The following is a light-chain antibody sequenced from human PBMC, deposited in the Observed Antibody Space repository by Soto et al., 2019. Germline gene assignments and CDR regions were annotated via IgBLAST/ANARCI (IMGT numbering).Light chain of an antibody. V-gene: IGLV2-14*01. CDR1: SSDVGGYNY. CDR2: DDS. Sequence: QSVLTQPASVSGSPGQSITISCTGTSSDVGGYNYVSWYQQHPGKAPKLMIYDDSNRPSGVSNRFSGSKSGNTASLTIFGLQAEDEADYYCSSYTSSSTYVFGTGTKVTVL. CDR3: SSYTSSSTYV. J-gene: IGLJ1*01.